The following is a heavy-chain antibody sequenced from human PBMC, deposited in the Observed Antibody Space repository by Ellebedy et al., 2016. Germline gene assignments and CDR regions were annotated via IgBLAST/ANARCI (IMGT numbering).Heavy chain of an antibody. CDR2: ISSSSSYI. Sequence: GGSLRLSCAASGFTFSSYSMNWVRQAPGKGLEWVSSISSSSSYIYYADSVKGRFTISRDNAKNSLYLQMNSLRAEDTAVYYCARGRYDYVWGSYRYGTEGYWFDPWGQGTLVTVSS. CDR3: ARGRYDYVWGSYRYGTEGYWFDP. D-gene: IGHD3-16*02. V-gene: IGHV3-21*01. J-gene: IGHJ5*02. CDR1: GFTFSSYS.